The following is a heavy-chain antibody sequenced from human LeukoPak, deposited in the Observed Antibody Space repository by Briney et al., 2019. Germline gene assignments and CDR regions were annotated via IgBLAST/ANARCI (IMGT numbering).Heavy chain of an antibody. V-gene: IGHV3-30*04. D-gene: IGHD3-10*01. Sequence: GGSLRLPCAASGFTFSSYALHWVRQAPSKGLEWVAVISYDGSNKYYADSVKGRFTISRDNSKNTLYLQMNSLRAEDTAVYYCARDPYYYGSGSYYNNHYFDYWGQGALVTVSS. CDR1: GFTFSSYA. CDR3: ARDPYYYGSGSYYNNHYFDY. CDR2: ISYDGSNK. J-gene: IGHJ4*02.